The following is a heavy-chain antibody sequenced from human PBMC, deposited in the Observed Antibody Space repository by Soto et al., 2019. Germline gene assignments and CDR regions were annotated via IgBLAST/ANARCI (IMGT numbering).Heavy chain of an antibody. CDR3: ARDQPQYYYDSSGYFDY. CDR2: ISAYNGNT. J-gene: IGHJ4*02. D-gene: IGHD3-22*01. V-gene: IGHV1-18*01. Sequence: QVQLVQSGAEVKKPGASVKVSCKASGYTFTSYGISWVRQAPGQGLEWMGWISAYNGNTNYAQKLQCRVTMNTDTSTSTAYMELRSLRSDDTAVYYCARDQPQYYYDSSGYFDYWGQGTLVTVSS. CDR1: GYTFTSYG.